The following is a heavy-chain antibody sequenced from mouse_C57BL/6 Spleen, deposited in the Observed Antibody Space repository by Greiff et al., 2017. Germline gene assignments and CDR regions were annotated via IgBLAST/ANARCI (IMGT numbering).Heavy chain of an antibody. V-gene: IGHV6-3*01. CDR1: GFTFSNYW. J-gene: IGHJ3*01. Sequence: EVKVEESGGGLVQPGGSMKLSCVASGFTFSNYWMNWVRQSPEKGLEWVAQIRLKSDNYATPYAESVKGRFTISRDDSKSSVYLQMNNLRAEDTGIYYCTHNWDDGGAYWGQGTLVTVSA. CDR2: IRLKSDNYAT. D-gene: IGHD4-1*01. CDR3: THNWDDGGAY.